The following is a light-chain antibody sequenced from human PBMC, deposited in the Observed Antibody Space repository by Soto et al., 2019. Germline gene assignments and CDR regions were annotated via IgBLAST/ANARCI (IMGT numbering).Light chain of an antibody. V-gene: IGLV2-14*03. CDR3: SSYISYRTLYV. Sequence: QSVLTQPDSVSGSPGESITISCTGTNSDIGGYKYVSWYQQYPGKAPKLVIYDVNNRPSGVSNRFSGSKSGYTASLTISGLQAEDDAHYYCSSYISYRTLYVFGTGTKLTVL. CDR1: NSDIGGYKY. CDR2: DVN. J-gene: IGLJ1*01.